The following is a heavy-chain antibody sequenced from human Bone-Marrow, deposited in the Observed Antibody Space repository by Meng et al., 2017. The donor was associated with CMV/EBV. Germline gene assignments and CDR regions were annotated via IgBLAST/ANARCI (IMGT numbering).Heavy chain of an antibody. CDR2: IYYSGST. Sequence: GSLRLSCTVSGGSISSSSYYWGWIRQPPGKGLEWIGSIYYSGSTYYNPSLKSRVTISVDTSKNQFSLKLSSVTAADTAVYYCARVRGGYYDSSGYYYDYWGQGTLVTVSS. CDR1: GGSISSSSYY. CDR3: ARVRGGYYDSSGYYYDY. J-gene: IGHJ4*02. V-gene: IGHV4-39*07. D-gene: IGHD3-22*01.